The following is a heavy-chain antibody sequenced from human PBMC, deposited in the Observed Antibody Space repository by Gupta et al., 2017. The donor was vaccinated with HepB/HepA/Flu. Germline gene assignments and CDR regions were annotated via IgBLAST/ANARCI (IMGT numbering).Heavy chain of an antibody. J-gene: IGHJ5*02. CDR2: INPNSGDT. D-gene: IGHD1-26*01. CDR1: GYTSTDYY. Sequence: QVQLVQSGAEVKKPGASVKVSCKASGYTSTDYYIHWVRQAPGQGIEWMGWINPNSGDTNYAQKVQGGDTMTRETSITTAYMERNRLGSDDTDVDYCARAERVARKISNNWFAPWGQVTLVIVSS. V-gene: IGHV1-2*02. CDR3: ARAERVARKISNNWFAP.